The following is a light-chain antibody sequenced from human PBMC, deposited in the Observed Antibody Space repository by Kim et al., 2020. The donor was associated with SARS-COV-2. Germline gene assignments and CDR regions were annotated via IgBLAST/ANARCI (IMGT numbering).Light chain of an antibody. CDR1: SIGRRS. CDR2: ENI. J-gene: IGLJ2*01. V-gene: IGLV3-21*03. Sequence: APGKTARIICGGGSIGRRSVHWSQQKPGQAPVVVVYENIERPSGIPERFSGSNSGNTATLTISRVEAGDEADYYCQVWDAGSEHVVFGGGTQLTVL. CDR3: QVWDAGSEHVV.